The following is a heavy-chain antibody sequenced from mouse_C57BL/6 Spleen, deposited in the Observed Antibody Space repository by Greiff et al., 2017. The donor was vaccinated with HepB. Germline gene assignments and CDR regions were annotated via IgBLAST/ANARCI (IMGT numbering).Heavy chain of an antibody. CDR1: GYTFTDYN. CDR2: INPNNGRT. D-gene: IGHD1-1*01. V-gene: IGHV1-18*01. Sequence: EVQLQQSGPELVKPGASVKIPCKASGYTFTDYNMDWVKQSHGTSLEWIGDINPNNGRTIYNQQFQGKATLPVDKSSSTAYMELRSLTSEDTAVYYCVQSVYAMDYWGQRTSVTVSA. J-gene: IGHJ4*01. CDR3: VQSVYAMDY.